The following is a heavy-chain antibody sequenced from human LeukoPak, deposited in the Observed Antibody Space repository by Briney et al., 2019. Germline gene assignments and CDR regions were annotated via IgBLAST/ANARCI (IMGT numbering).Heavy chain of an antibody. CDR1: GGTFSSYA. V-gene: IGHV1-69*05. CDR3: ARGLLLASSGYFGRMTTHTPFAP. Sequence: RASVEVSCKASGGTFSSYAISWVRQAPGQGLEWMGGIIPIFGTANYAQKFQGRVTITTDESTSTAYMELSSLRSEDTAVYYCARGLLLASSGYFGRMTTHTPFAPWGQGTLVTVSS. D-gene: IGHD3-22*01. CDR2: IIPIFGTA. J-gene: IGHJ5*02.